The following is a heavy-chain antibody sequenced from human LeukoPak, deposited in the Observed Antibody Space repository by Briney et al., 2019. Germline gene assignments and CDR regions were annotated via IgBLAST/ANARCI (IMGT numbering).Heavy chain of an antibody. CDR2: IYPGDSDT. D-gene: IGHD2-21*02. J-gene: IGHJ3*02. CDR1: GYSFIRFW. V-gene: IGHV5-51*01. CDR3: AIAYCGGDCYSINVFDI. Sequence: GESLKISCKGSGYSFIRFWIGWVRQKPGKGLEWMGIIYPGDSDTRYSPSFQGQVNISADKSISAANLQWTSLKPSDTAMYYRAIAYCGGDCYSINVFDIWGQGTMVTVSS.